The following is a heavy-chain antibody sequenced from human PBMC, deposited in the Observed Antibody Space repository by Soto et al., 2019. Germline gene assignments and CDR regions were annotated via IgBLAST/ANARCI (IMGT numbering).Heavy chain of an antibody. CDR3: ARGVKVQLELHCGMDV. V-gene: IGHV1-69*06. Sequence: QVQLVQSGAEVKKPGSSVKVSCKASGGTFSSYAISWVRQAPGQGLEWMGGIIPIFGTANYAQKVQGRVTITADKSTSTAYMELSSLRSEDTAVYYCARGVKVQLELHCGMDVWGQGTTVTVSS. CDR1: GGTFSSYA. D-gene: IGHD1-1*01. CDR2: IIPIFGTA. J-gene: IGHJ6*02.